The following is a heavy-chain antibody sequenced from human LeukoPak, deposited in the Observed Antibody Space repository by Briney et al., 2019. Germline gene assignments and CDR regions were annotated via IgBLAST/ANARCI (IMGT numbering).Heavy chain of an antibody. Sequence: GGSLRLSCAASGFTFSSYAMSWVRQAPGKGLEWVSAISGSGGSTYYAGSVKGRFTISRDNSKNTLYLQMNSLRAEDTAVYYCAKDKAYYYDSSGYGQFDYWGQGTLVTVSS. CDR2: ISGSGGST. D-gene: IGHD3-22*01. J-gene: IGHJ4*02. CDR1: GFTFSSYA. CDR3: AKDKAYYYDSSGYGQFDY. V-gene: IGHV3-23*01.